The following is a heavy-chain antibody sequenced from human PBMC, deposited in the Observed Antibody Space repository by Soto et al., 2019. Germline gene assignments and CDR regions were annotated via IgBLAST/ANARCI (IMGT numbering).Heavy chain of an antibody. CDR1: GCTFSNAW. Sequence: GGSLRLSCAASGCTFSNAWMNRVRKGPGKGQEWLGRIKSKVDGGTADYVAATKGRCSISRDDLKNMLYLQMNSLKPDDTAVYYCTTLSYLYYDGMDVWGQGTTVTVSS. D-gene: IGHD2-2*01. V-gene: IGHV3-15*01. J-gene: IGHJ6*01. CDR3: TTLSYLYYDGMDV. CDR2: IKSKVDGGTA.